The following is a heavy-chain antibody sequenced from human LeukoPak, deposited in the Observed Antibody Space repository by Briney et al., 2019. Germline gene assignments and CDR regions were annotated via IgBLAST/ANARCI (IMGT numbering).Heavy chain of an antibody. CDR1: GYTFTGYY. CDR3: ARVDLLTGYYFFDY. V-gene: IGHV1-2*02. CDR2: INPNSGGT. J-gene: IGHJ4*02. Sequence: EASVKVSCKASGYTFTGYYMHWVRQAPGQGLEWMGWINPNSGGTNYAQKFQGRVTMTTDTSTSTAYMELRSLGSDETAVYYCARVDLLTGYYFFDYWGQGTLVTVSS. D-gene: IGHD3-9*01.